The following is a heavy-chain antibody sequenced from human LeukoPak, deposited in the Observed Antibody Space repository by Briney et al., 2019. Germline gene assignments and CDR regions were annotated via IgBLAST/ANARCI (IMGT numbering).Heavy chain of an antibody. J-gene: IGHJ4*02. CDR3: ARFRRGWYFDY. V-gene: IGHV4-38-2*01. D-gene: IGHD3-10*01. CDR1: GYSISNGYY. CDR2: ILHSGNT. Sequence: PSETLSLTCVVSGYSISNGYYWGWIRHPPGKRLEWIESILHSGNTYYNPSLKSRVTMSGDTSKNQFSLRLTCVTAADTAAYYCARFRRGWYFDYWSQGTLVTVSS.